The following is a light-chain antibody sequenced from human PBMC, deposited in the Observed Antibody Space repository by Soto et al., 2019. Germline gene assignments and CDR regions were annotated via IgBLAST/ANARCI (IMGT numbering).Light chain of an antibody. Sequence: EIVLTQSPGTLSLSPGERATLSCRASQSVSSSYLAWYQQKPGQAPRLLIYGPSRRATGIPDRFSGSGSGTDFSLTISSLEPEDFAVYYCQRRYRWPPITFGQGTRLEIK. V-gene: IGKV3D-20*02. J-gene: IGKJ5*01. CDR3: QRRYRWPPIT. CDR1: QSVSSSY. CDR2: GPS.